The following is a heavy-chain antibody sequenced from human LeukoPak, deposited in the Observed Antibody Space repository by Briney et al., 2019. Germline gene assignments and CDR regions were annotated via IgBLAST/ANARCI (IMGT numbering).Heavy chain of an antibody. CDR1: GFTFTNSA. CDR3: AAAPIEMQQRGFDY. Sequence: TSVKVSCKASGFTFTNSAMQWVRQARGQSLEWIGWIVVASGNTKYAQKFQERVTITRDMSTSTAYMELSSLSPEDTAVYYCAAAPIEMQQRGFDYWGQGTLVTVSS. D-gene: IGHD5-24*01. CDR2: IVVASGNT. J-gene: IGHJ4*02. V-gene: IGHV1-58*02.